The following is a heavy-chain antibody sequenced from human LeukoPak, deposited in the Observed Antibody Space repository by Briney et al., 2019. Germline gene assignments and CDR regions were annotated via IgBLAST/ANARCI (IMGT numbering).Heavy chain of an antibody. Sequence: GGSLRHSCAASGFIVSNTYMTWVRQTPGKGLEWVSVIYIIGSTFYADSVKGRFTISRDNSMNTVHLEMNSLRAEDTGIYYCARGLNYFPIDYWGQGTLVTVSS. CDR2: IYIIGST. CDR3: ARGLNYFPIDY. V-gene: IGHV3-53*01. CDR1: GFIVSNTY. J-gene: IGHJ4*02. D-gene: IGHD2/OR15-2a*01.